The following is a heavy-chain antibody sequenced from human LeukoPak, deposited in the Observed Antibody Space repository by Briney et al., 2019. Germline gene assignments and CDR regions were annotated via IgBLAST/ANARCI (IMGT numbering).Heavy chain of an antibody. Sequence: SVRVSYTASGGTFSIYAISWVRQAPGQGGEWMGGIIPILGTANYAQKFQGRVTITTDESTSTAYMELSSLRSEDTAVYYCARADYYGSGSYYTHDYYYYYYMDVWGKGTTVTVSS. V-gene: IGHV1-69*05. D-gene: IGHD3-10*01. CDR2: IIPILGTA. CDR1: GGTFSIYA. J-gene: IGHJ6*03. CDR3: ARADYYGSGSYYTHDYYYYYYMDV.